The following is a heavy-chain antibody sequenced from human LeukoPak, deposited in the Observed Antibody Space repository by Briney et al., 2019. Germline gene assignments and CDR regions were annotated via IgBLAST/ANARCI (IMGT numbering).Heavy chain of an antibody. J-gene: IGHJ4*02. CDR3: ARALGDSSGYYGEYYFDY. Sequence: GGSLRLSCAASGFTFSNYAMSWVRQAPGKGLEWVSSISGSGGSTYYADSVKGRFTISRDSSKSTLYLQMNSLRAEDTAVYYCARALGDSSGYYGEYYFDYWGQGTLVTVSS. CDR2: ISGSGGST. D-gene: IGHD3-22*01. V-gene: IGHV3-23*01. CDR1: GFTFSNYA.